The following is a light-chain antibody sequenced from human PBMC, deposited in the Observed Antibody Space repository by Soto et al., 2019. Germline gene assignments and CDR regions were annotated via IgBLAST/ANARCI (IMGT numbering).Light chain of an antibody. V-gene: IGKV3-20*01. J-gene: IGKJ4*01. CDR2: KTS. CDR1: ESVASSS. CDR3: QQYSRSRALT. Sequence: EVVLTQSPGTLSLSPGERATLSCRASESVASSSLAWYQQKPGQAPRLLIYKTSSRATGTPDRFSGSGSGTDFTLTISRLKPEDSAVYYCQQYSRSRALTFGGGTKVEIK.